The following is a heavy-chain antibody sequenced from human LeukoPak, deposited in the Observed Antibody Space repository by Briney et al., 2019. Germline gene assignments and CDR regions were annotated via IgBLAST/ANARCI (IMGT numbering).Heavy chain of an antibody. CDR3: ARDPSNTSGWYIYFDY. Sequence: ASVKVSCKASGYTFKTYAISWVRRASGQGLEWRGWIRTYNGDTKYAQKFQGRVTMTTDTSTRTAYMEMRSLRSDDTAVYYCARDPSNTSGWYIYFDYWGQGTLVTVSS. CDR2: IRTYNGDT. J-gene: IGHJ4*02. D-gene: IGHD6-19*01. V-gene: IGHV1-18*01. CDR1: GYTFKTYA.